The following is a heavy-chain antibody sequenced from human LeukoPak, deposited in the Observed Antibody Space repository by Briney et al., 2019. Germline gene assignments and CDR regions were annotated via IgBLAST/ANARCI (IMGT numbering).Heavy chain of an antibody. CDR3: ARQDVGSGYYNFDY. J-gene: IGHJ4*02. D-gene: IGHD3-22*01. V-gene: IGHV4-59*08. CDR2: IYYSGST. CDR1: GDSISSYY. Sequence: SETLSLTCTVSGDSISSYYWSWIRQPPGKGLEWIGYIYYSGSTNYNPSLKSRVTISVDTSKNQFSLKLSSVTAADTAVYYCARQDVGSGYYNFDYWGQGTLVTVSS.